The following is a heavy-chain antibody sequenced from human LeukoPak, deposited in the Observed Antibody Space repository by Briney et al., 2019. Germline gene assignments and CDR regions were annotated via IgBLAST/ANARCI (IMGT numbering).Heavy chain of an antibody. CDR3: ARTGRLRFTGGFDI. D-gene: IGHD4-17*01. CDR1: GYTFTGYY. J-gene: IGHJ3*02. CDR2: INPNSGGT. V-gene: IGHV1-2*02. Sequence: ASVKVSCKASGYTFTGYYMHWVREAPGQGLEWMGWINPNSGGTNYAQKFQGRVTMTRDTSISTAYMELSRLRSDDTAVYYCARTGRLRFTGGFDIWGQGTMVTVPS.